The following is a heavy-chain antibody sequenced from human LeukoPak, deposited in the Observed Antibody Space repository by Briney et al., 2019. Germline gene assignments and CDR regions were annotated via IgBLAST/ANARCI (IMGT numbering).Heavy chain of an antibody. D-gene: IGHD4-17*01. Sequence: GASVNVSCKVSGYTLTELSMHWVRQAPGKGLEWMGGFDPEDGETIYAQKFQGRVTMTEDTSTDTAYMELSRLRSDDTAVYYCARAHGDYGDRRGTIVNWFDPWGQGTLVTVSS. CDR3: ARAHGDYGDRRGTIVNWFDP. CDR1: GYTLTELS. CDR2: FDPEDGET. V-gene: IGHV1-24*01. J-gene: IGHJ5*02.